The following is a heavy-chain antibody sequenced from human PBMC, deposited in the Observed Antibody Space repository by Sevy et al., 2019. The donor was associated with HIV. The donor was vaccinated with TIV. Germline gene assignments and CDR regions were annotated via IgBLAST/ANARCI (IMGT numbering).Heavy chain of an antibody. CDR3: ARQKVRSAYYYDTSGRQGTADFDS. J-gene: IGHJ4*02. Sequence: SETLSLTCTVSGGSIGSNSFYWGWIRQPPGKELEWIGTVSYGGSTYYNPSLRSRVTISVDASKKQFSLKLSSDTAADTAVYYCARQKVRSAYYYDTSGRQGTADFDSWGQGTLVTVSS. D-gene: IGHD3-22*01. CDR1: GGSIGSNSFY. V-gene: IGHV4-39*01. CDR2: VSYGGST.